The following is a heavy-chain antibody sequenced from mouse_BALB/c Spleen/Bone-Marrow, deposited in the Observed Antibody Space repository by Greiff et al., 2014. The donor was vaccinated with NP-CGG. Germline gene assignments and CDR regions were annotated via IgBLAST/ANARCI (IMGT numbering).Heavy chain of an antibody. CDR3: ARGGDYHYFDY. J-gene: IGHJ2*01. V-gene: IGHV1S56*01. Sequence: QVQLQQSGPELVKPGALVKMSCKASGYTFTTYDINWVKQRPGQGLEGIGWISPGDGNTNYNEKFKGKATLTADKSSSTAYMQLSSLTSENSAVYFCARGGDYHYFDYWGQGTTLTVSS. CDR2: ISPGDGNT. D-gene: IGHD2-4*01. CDR1: GYTFTTYD.